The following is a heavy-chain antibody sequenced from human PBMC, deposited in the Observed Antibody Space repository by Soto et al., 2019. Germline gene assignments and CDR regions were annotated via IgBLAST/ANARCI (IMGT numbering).Heavy chain of an antibody. Sequence: QVQLAESGGGVVQPGRSLRLSCAASGFTFSSYGMHWVRQAPGKGLEWVAVISYDGSKKYYADSVKGRFTISRDNSKNTLYLQLNSLRAEDTAVYYCAKASTLLTRYYYYGMDVWGQGTTVTVSS. CDR3: AKASTLLTRYYYYGMDV. J-gene: IGHJ6*02. V-gene: IGHV3-30*18. CDR2: ISYDGSKK. CDR1: GFTFSSYG. D-gene: IGHD3-9*01.